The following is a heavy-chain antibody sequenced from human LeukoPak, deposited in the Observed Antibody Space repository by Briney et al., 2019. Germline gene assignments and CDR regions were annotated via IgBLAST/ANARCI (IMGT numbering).Heavy chain of an antibody. D-gene: IGHD2-2*02. CDR3: ARCSRSSTDCYSEFDI. Sequence: PGGSLRFSCAASGFTIDDYGMSWVRQGPGKGLDWVSAINWNGDSTGYADSVRGRFTISRDNAKNSLYLQMNSLRAEDTALYYCARCSRSSTDCYSEFDIWGQGTMVTVSS. CDR2: INWNGDST. V-gene: IGHV3-20*04. J-gene: IGHJ3*02. CDR1: GFTIDDYG.